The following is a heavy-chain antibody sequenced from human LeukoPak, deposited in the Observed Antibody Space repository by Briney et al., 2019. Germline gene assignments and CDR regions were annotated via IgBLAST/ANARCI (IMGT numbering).Heavy chain of an antibody. CDR3: AKPDRREVEVFDY. V-gene: IGHV3-21*01. D-gene: IGHD3-22*01. CDR2: ISSSSSYI. J-gene: IGHJ4*02. CDR1: GFTFSSYS. Sequence: GGSLRLSCAASGFTFSSYSMNWVRQAPGKGLEWVSSISSSSSYIYYADSVKGRFTISRDNAKNSLYLQMNSLRAEDTAVYYCAKPDRREVEVFDYWGQGTLVTVSS.